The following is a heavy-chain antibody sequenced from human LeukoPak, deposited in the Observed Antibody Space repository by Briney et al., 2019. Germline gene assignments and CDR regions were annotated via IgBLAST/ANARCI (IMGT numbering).Heavy chain of an antibody. CDR1: GYTFTGYY. J-gene: IGHJ6*02. D-gene: IGHD2-2*02. CDR3: ASGRPCCSSTSCYIKDYYYGMDV. CDR2: INPNSGGT. V-gene: IGHV1-2*02. Sequence: ASVKVSCKASGYTFTGYYMHWVRQAPGQGLEWMGWINPNSGGTNYAQKFQGGVTMTRDTSISTAYMELSRLRSDDTAVYYCASGRPCCSSTSCYIKDYYYGMDVWGQGTTVTVSS.